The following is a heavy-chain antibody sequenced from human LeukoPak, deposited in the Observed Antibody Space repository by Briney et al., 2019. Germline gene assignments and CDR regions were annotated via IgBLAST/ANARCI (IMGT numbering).Heavy chain of an antibody. D-gene: IGHD3-3*01. J-gene: IGHJ6*02. V-gene: IGHV3-23*01. CDR1: GFTFSSYA. CDR3: ARGFFGMDV. CDR2: VFGSGGST. Sequence: GGSLRLSCAASGFTFSSYAMYWVRQAPGKGLEWVSGVFGSGGSTHYADSVKGRFTISRDNSKNTVYLQMNSLRAEDTAVYYCARGFFGMDVWGQGTTVTVSS.